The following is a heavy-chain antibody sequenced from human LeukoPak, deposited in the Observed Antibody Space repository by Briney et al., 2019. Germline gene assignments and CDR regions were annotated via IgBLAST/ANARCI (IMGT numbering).Heavy chain of an antibody. V-gene: IGHV4-59*08. CDR3: ARHRVDIVATIGDY. J-gene: IGHJ4*02. D-gene: IGHD5-12*01. Sequence: SETLSLTCTVSGGSISSYYWSWIRQPPGKGLEWIGYIYYSGSTNYNPSLKSRVTISVDTSKNQFSLKLSSVTAADTAVYYCARHRVDIVATIGDYWGQGTLVTVSS. CDR2: IYYSGST. CDR1: GGSISSYY.